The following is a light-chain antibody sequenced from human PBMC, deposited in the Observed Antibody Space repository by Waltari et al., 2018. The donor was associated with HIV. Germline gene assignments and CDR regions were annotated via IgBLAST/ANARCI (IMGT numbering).Light chain of an antibody. CDR3: AAWDDSVSGWA. CDR2: SNK. V-gene: IGLV1-47*01. CDR1: GSNVGVNF. Sequence: QSVLTQAPSASGTPGQRVTLSCSGTGSNVGVNFVSWYQQLPGMAPKLLIYSNKEIPSRVPDRFAGSKSGTSASLAISGLRSEDEAVYCCAAWDDSVSGWAFGEGTKVTVL. J-gene: IGLJ2*01.